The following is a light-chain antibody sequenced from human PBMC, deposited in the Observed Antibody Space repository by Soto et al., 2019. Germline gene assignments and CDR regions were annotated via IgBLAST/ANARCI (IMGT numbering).Light chain of an antibody. J-gene: IGKJ4*01. CDR1: QSISTW. Sequence: QMTHSPSLLSASLGDRVTLPCRASQSISTWLAWYQQKSGKAPNLLIYDASSLRRGVPSRFSGSGSGTEFTLTISSLKPDNFATYYCQQYNSPLTFGGGTKVDIK. CDR3: QQYNSPLT. CDR2: DAS. V-gene: IGKV1-5*01.